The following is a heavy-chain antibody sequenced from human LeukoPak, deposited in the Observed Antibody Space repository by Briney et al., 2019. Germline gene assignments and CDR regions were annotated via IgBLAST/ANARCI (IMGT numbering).Heavy chain of an antibody. Sequence: SGGSLRLSCAASGFTFSSYAVHWVRQAPGKGLEWVAVISYDGSNKYYADSVKGRFTISRDNSKNTLYLQMNSLRAEDTAVYYCAKSLGISIWGQGTMVTVSS. D-gene: IGHD3-16*01. CDR2: ISYDGSNK. CDR1: GFTFSSYA. CDR3: AKSLGISI. V-gene: IGHV3-30-3*01. J-gene: IGHJ3*02.